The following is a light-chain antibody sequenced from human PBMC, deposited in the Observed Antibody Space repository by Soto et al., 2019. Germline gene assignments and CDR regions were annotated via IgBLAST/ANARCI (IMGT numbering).Light chain of an antibody. CDR3: QQYDTTPYT. Sequence: EIVLTQSPGTLSLSPGDRATLSCRASQSVSSTYLAWYQHKPGQAPRLLIYGASSRETGIPDTFSGSGSGTEFTLTISRLEPEDFAVYYCQQYDTTPYTFGQGTNLEIK. CDR1: QSVSSTY. J-gene: IGKJ2*01. CDR2: GAS. V-gene: IGKV3-20*01.